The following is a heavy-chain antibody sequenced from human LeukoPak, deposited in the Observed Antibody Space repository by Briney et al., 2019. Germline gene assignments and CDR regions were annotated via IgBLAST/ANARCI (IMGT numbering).Heavy chain of an antibody. V-gene: IGHV3-21*01. CDR3: ARGPLYSSSVYYFDY. D-gene: IGHD6-13*01. CDR1: GFTFSSYA. CDR2: ISTSSSYI. J-gene: IGHJ4*02. Sequence: PGGSLRLSCAASGFTFSSYAMSWVRQAPGKGLEWVSSISTSSSYIHYADSVKGRFTISRDNAKNSLYLQMNSLRAEDTAVYYCARGPLYSSSVYYFDYWGQGTLVTVPS.